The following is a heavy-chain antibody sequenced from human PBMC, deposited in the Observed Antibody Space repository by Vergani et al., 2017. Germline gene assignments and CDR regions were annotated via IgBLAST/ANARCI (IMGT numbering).Heavy chain of an antibody. CDR3: SREWVVAAAIAGTSKIYNYYYYGMDV. J-gene: IGHJ6*02. CDR1: GGTFSSYA. D-gene: IGHD2-2*01. CDR2: IIPIFGTA. Sequence: QVQLVQSGAEVKKPGSSVKVSCKASGGTFSSYAISWVRQAPGQGLEWMGGIIPIFGTANYAQKFQGRVTITADESTSTAYMELSSLRSEDTAVYYCSREWVVAAAIAGTSKIYNYYYYGMDVWGQGTTVTVS. V-gene: IGHV1-69*01.